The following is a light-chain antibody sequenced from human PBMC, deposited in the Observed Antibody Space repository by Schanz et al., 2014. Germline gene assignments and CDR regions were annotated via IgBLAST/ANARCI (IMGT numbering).Light chain of an antibody. V-gene: IGLV2-14*02. Sequence: QSALTQPASVSASPGQSITISCTGTATDIGGTYLVSWYQQNPGEAPKLLILGDNHRPSGVSNRFSGSKSANTASLTISGLQAEDEADYYCSSYTSYNTLQGVFGGGTKLTVL. CDR3: SSYTSYNTLQGV. J-gene: IGLJ3*02. CDR2: GDN. CDR1: ATDIGGTYL.